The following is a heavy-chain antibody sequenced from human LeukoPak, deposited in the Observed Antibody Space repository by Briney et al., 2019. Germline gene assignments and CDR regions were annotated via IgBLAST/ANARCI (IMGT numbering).Heavy chain of an antibody. CDR1: GFTFSSYS. V-gene: IGHV3-21*01. J-gene: IGHJ4*02. CDR3: ARGGRRIAVAGTALDY. Sequence: GGSLRLSCAASGFTFSSYSMNWVRQAPGKGLEWVSSISSSSYIYYADSVKGRFTISRDNAKNSLYLQMNSLRAEDTAVYYCARGGRRIAVAGTALDYWGQGTLVTVSS. D-gene: IGHD6-19*01. CDR2: ISSSSYI.